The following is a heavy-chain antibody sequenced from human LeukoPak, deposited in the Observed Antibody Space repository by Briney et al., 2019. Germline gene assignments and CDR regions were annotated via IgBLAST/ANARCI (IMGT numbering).Heavy chain of an antibody. Sequence: SSQTLTLTCTVSGGSISSGGYYWSWIRQHPGKGLEWIGYIYYSGSTYYNPSLKSRVTISVDTSKNQFSLKLSSVTAADTAVYYCALGGTDYYDSSGLLGYWGQGTLVTVSS. CDR1: GGSISSGGYY. CDR3: ALGGTDYYDSSGLLGY. CDR2: IYYSGST. V-gene: IGHV4-31*03. D-gene: IGHD3-22*01. J-gene: IGHJ4*02.